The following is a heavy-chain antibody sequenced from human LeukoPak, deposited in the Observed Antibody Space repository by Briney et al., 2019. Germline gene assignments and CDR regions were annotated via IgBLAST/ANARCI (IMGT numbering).Heavy chain of an antibody. CDR2: ISSSSSYI. D-gene: IGHD5-12*01. CDR1: GFTFSSYS. Sequence: GGSLRLSCAASGFTFSSYSMNWVRQAPGKGLEWVSSISSSSSYIYYADSVKGRFTISRDNAKNSLYLQMNSLRAEDTAVYYCARGYSGYDFYFDYWGQGTLVTVSS. CDR3: ARGYSGYDFYFDY. J-gene: IGHJ4*02. V-gene: IGHV3-21*01.